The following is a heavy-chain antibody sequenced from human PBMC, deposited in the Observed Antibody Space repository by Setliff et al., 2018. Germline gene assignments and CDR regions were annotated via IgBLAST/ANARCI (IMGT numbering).Heavy chain of an antibody. J-gene: IGHJ4*03. Sequence: GGSLRLSCEASGFTFSSYTMTWVRQAPGEGLEWVSGISARTGLTYYADSVKGRFTMSRDISKNTVYLHMTSLRAEDTAMYYCAKRGDTRTFDYWGQGTMVTVSS. CDR3: AKRGDTRTFDY. V-gene: IGHV3-23*01. CDR2: ISARTGLT. CDR1: GFTFSSYT. D-gene: IGHD5-18*01.